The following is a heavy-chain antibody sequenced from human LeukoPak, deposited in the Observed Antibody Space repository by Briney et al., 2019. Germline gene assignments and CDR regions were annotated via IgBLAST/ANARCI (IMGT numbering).Heavy chain of an antibody. D-gene: IGHD4-11*01. CDR1: GGTLRTHI. CDR2: ITPIIETT. J-gene: IGHJ5*02. Sequence: SVKVSCKTSGGTLRTHIFSWVRQAPGQGLEWMGRITPIIETTKYTQRFQGRVTITADPYTDTVYMEMSNLRSDDTAIYYCTRVNLRGSKYNWFDPWGQGTPVTVSS. V-gene: IGHV1-69*08. CDR3: TRVNLRGSKYNWFDP.